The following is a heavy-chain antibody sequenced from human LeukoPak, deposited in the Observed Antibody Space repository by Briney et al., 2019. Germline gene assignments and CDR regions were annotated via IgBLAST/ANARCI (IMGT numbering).Heavy chain of an antibody. J-gene: IGHJ4*02. CDR2: INHSGST. CDR3: ARGRGNSSR. CDR1: GGSFSGYY. Sequence: SETLSLTCAVYGGSFSGYYWSWIRQPPEKGLEWIGEINHSGSTNYNPSLKSRVTISVDTSKNQFSLKLSSVTAADTAVYYCARGRGNSSRWGQGTLVTVSS. V-gene: IGHV4-34*01. D-gene: IGHD5-12*01.